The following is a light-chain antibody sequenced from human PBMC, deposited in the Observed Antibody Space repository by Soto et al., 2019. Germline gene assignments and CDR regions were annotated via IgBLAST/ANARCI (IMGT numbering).Light chain of an antibody. CDR3: QHYNNGYAWT. Sequence: EIVMTQSPATLSVSPGERATLSCRASQSVGSSLAWYQQKSGQAPRLLIYGASTRATGIPARFSGSGSGTKFSLTIINLQSEDFAVYYCQHYNNGYAWTFGQGTKVEIK. V-gene: IGKV3-15*01. CDR2: GAS. J-gene: IGKJ1*01. CDR1: QSVGSS.